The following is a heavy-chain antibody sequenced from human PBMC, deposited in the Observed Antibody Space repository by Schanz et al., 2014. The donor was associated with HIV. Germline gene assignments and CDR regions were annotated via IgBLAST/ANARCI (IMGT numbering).Heavy chain of an antibody. Sequence: EVQLLESGGGLVKPGGSLRISCAASGFAFRHAWMSWVRQAPGNGLEWAHQKKRKTNGETTDYAAPVKGRFTISRDDSKTTLFLQMNSLKSEDTAVYYCTTRRVLGVNLDVWGQGTTVTVSS. V-gene: IGHV3-15*01. CDR1: GFAFRHAW. J-gene: IGHJ6*02. CDR2: KKRKTNGETT. CDR3: TTRRVLGVNLDV. D-gene: IGHD3-3*01.